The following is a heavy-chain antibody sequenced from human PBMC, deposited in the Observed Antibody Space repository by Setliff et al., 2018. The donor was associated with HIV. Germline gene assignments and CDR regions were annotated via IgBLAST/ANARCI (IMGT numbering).Heavy chain of an antibody. Sequence: PSETLSLTCTVSGDSISCYYWTWIRQPAGKGLEWIGHIYPSGNTNYNPSLKSRVTISVDTSENQFSLRLNSVTAADTAVYYCARYRYYYDSSGYGRWFDPWGQGTLVTVSS. CDR3: ARYRYYYDSSGYGRWFDP. CDR1: GDSISCYY. D-gene: IGHD3-22*01. CDR2: IYPSGNT. J-gene: IGHJ5*02. V-gene: IGHV4-4*08.